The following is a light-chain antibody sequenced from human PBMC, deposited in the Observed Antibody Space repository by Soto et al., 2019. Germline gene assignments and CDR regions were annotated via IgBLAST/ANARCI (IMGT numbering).Light chain of an antibody. Sequence: EIVMTQSPATLSVSPGERATLSCRASQSVSSNLSCYQQKPGQAPRLLIYGASIRATGIPARFSGSGSGTEFTLTISSLQSEDFAVYYCQKYNNWPPWTFGPGTKVDIK. J-gene: IGKJ3*01. CDR2: GAS. V-gene: IGKV3D-15*01. CDR3: QKYNNWPPWT. CDR1: QSVSSN.